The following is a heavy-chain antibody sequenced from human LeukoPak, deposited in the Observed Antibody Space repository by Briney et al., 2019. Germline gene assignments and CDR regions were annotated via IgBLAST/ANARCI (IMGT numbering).Heavy chain of an antibody. Sequence: GGSLRLSCVTSGFTFSSYGMNWVRQAPGKGLEWVSYISSSGSTIYYADSVKGRFTISRDNAKNSLYLQMNSLRAEDTAVYYCAELGITMIGGVWGKGTTVTVSS. CDR1: GFTFSSYG. D-gene: IGHD3-10*02. J-gene: IGHJ6*04. V-gene: IGHV3-48*03. CDR3: AELGITMIGGV. CDR2: ISSSGSTI.